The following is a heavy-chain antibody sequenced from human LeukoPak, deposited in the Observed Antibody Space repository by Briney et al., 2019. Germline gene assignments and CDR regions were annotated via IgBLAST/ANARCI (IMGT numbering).Heavy chain of an antibody. V-gene: IGHV3-9*03. CDR3: AKAEGSYFAGESKFDY. CDR1: GFTFDDYA. J-gene: IGHJ4*02. CDR2: ISWNSGSI. Sequence: GGSLRLSCAASGFTFDDYAMHWVRQAPGKGLEWVSGISWNSGSIGYADSVKGRFTISRDNAKNSLCLQMNSLRAEDMALYYCAKAEGSYFAGESKFDYWGQGTLVTVSS. D-gene: IGHD1-26*01.